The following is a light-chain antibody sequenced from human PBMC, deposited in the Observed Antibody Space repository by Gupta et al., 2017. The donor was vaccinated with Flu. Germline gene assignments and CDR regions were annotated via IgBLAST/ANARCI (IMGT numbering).Light chain of an antibody. Sequence: SYDLTQPPSVSVSPGHTASITCSGDKLGDIYVSWYQQKPGQSPVLVIYQDTQRPSGIPERFSGSNSGNTATLTITGTQAVDEADYYCKAWDSGTCGFGGGTKLTVL. CDR3: KAWDSGTCG. CDR2: QDT. J-gene: IGLJ2*01. CDR1: KLGDIY. V-gene: IGLV3-1*01.